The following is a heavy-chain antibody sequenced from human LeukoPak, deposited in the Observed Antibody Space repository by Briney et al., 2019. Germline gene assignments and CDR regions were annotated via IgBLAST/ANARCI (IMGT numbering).Heavy chain of an antibody. J-gene: IGHJ4*02. D-gene: IGHD6-6*01. V-gene: IGHV3-74*01. CDR3: ARDHLDPYSAPYSSSSGTFDY. Sequence: HAGGSLRLSCAASGFTFSSYWMHWVRQAPGKGLVWVSRINTDGSSTSYADSVKGRFTISRDNAKNSLYLQMNSLRAEDTAVYYCARDHLDPYSAPYSSSSGTFDYWGQGTLVTVSS. CDR1: GFTFSSYW. CDR2: INTDGSST.